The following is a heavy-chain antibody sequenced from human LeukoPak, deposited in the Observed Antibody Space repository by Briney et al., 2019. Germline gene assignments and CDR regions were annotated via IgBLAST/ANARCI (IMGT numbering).Heavy chain of an antibody. CDR2: IYPGDSGT. D-gene: IGHD3-22*01. V-gene: IGHV5-51*01. CDR3: ARQSTMTAPQLAYYYGMDV. Sequence: LGESLKISCKGSGYSFTSYWIGWVRQMPGKGVEWMVIIYPGDSGTRYSPSFQGQVTISADKSISTAYLQWSSLKASDTAMYYCARQSTMTAPQLAYYYGMDVWGQGTTVTVSS. J-gene: IGHJ6*02. CDR1: GYSFTSYW.